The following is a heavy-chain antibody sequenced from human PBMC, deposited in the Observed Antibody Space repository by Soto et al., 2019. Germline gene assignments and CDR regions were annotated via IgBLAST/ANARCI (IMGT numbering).Heavy chain of an antibody. CDR3: ARRAAAWYFDY. Sequence: QVQLVQSGAEVKKPGASVKVSCKASGYTFTSYYMHWVRQAPGQGLEWMGIINPSGGSTSYAQKFQVRVTMTRDTSTSTVYMELSSLRSEDTAVYYCARRAAAWYFDYWGQGTLVTVSS. J-gene: IGHJ4*02. D-gene: IGHD6-13*01. CDR1: GYTFTSYY. V-gene: IGHV1-46*01. CDR2: INPSGGST.